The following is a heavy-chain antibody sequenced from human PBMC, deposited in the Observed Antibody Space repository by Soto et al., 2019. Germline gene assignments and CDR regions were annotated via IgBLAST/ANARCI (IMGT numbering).Heavy chain of an antibody. CDR1: GGSISSGGYY. CDR3: ARHDTPGDYCGGDCWGFDY. D-gene: IGHD2-21*01. J-gene: IGHJ4*02. CDR2: IYYSGST. V-gene: IGHV4-61*08. Sequence: SSETLSLTCTVSGGSISSGGYYWSWIRQHPGKGLEWIGYIYYSGSTNYNPSLKSRVTISVDTSKNQFSLKLSSVTAADTAVYYCARHDTPGDYCGGDCWGFDYWGQGTLVTVS.